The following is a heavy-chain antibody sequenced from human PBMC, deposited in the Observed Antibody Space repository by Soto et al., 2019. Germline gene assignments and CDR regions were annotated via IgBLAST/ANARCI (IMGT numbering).Heavy chain of an antibody. V-gene: IGHV3-74*01. D-gene: IGHD1-26*01. CDR3: ARGDRGAFDL. Sequence: GECLKISCAASGFTFSYDWMHWVRQAPGKGLVWVSRIHSDGSSTTYADSVKGRFTISRDNARNTLYLQMNSLRAEDTAVYYCARGDRGAFDLWGQGTVVTVSS. CDR2: IHSDGSST. CDR1: GFTFSYDW. J-gene: IGHJ3*01.